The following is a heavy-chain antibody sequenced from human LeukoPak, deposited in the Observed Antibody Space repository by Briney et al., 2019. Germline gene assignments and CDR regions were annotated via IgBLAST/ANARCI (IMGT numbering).Heavy chain of an antibody. CDR3: ARRYCSSTSCTLDY. CDR1: GFTLRGYE. D-gene: IGHD2-2*01. Sequence: GGSLRLSCAASGFTLRGYEVNWVRQAPGEGLEWVSYISTSSSTKYYADSVKGRFTISRDNDENSLYLQMNSLRAEDTAVYYCARRYCSSTSCTLDYWGQGTLVTVSS. V-gene: IGHV3-48*03. CDR2: ISTSSSTK. J-gene: IGHJ4*02.